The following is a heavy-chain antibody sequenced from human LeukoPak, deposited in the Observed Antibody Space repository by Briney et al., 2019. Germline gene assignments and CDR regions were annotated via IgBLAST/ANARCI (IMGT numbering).Heavy chain of an antibody. Sequence: PSETLSLTCTVSGGSISSSSYYWGWIRRPPWKGLEWIGSIYYSGSTYYNPSLKSRVTISVDTSKNQFSLKLSSVTAADTAVYYCARAPVGNGPDYWGQGTLVTVSS. CDR1: GGSISSSSYY. J-gene: IGHJ4*02. D-gene: IGHD7-27*01. CDR2: IYYSGST. CDR3: ARAPVGNGPDY. V-gene: IGHV4-39*01.